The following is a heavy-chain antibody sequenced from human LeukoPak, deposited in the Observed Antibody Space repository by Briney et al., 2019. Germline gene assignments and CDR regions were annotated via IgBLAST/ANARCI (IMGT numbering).Heavy chain of an antibody. CDR3: AKDLTGLGHMDV. CDR2: ISGGADTI. V-gene: IGHV3-23*01. D-gene: IGHD7-27*01. Sequence: GGSLRLSCAASGFTFSSYAMSWVRQAPGKGLEWVSAISGGADTIYYADSVRGRFTISRDNSKNTLYLQMNSLRAEDTAVYYCAKDLTGLGHMDVWGKGTTVTVSS. J-gene: IGHJ6*03. CDR1: GFTFSSYA.